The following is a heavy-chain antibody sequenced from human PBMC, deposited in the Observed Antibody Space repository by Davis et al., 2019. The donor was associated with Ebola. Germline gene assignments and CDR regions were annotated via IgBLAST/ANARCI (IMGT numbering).Heavy chain of an antibody. V-gene: IGHV4-30-4*02. D-gene: IGHD6-19*01. Sequence: MPSDPLSLTCTVPGGSISSGDYYWSWIRQPPGKGLEWIGYIYYSGSTYYNPSLKSRVTISVDTSKNQFSLKLSSVTAADTAVYYCARLAGYSSGWYRFDPWGQGTLVTVSS. CDR3: ARLAGYSSGWYRFDP. J-gene: IGHJ5*02. CDR1: GGSISSGDYY. CDR2: IYYSGST.